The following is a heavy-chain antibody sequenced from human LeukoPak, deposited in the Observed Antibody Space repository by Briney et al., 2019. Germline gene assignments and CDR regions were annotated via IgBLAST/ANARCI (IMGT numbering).Heavy chain of an antibody. CDR3: ARDRYTAMVTAVDY. CDR2: ISAYNGNT. V-gene: IGHV1-18*01. CDR1: GYTFTGYG. J-gene: IGHJ4*02. Sequence: ASVKVSCKASGYTFTGYGISWVRQAPGQGLEWMGWISAYNGNTNYAQKLQGRVTMTTDTSTSTAYMELRSLRSDDTAVYYCARDRYTAMVTAVDYWGQGTLVTVSS. D-gene: IGHD5-18*01.